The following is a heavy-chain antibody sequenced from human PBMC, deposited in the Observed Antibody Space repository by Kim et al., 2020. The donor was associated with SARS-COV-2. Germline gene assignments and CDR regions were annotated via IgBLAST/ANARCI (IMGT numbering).Heavy chain of an antibody. Sequence: GGSLRLSCAASGFTFSSYAMHWVRQAPGKGLEWVAVISYDGSNKYYADSVKGRFTISRDNSKNTLYLQMNSLRAEDTAVYYCARLVATIPNDAFDIWGQGTMVTVSS. CDR3: ARLVATIPNDAFDI. CDR2: ISYDGSNK. V-gene: IGHV3-30-3*01. CDR1: GFTFSSYA. J-gene: IGHJ3*02. D-gene: IGHD5-12*01.